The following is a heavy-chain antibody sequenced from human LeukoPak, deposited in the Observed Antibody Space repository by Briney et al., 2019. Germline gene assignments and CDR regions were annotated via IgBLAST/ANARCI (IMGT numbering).Heavy chain of an antibody. CDR2: ISSSGSTI. D-gene: IGHD6-6*01. V-gene: IGHV3-48*03. CDR3: ARSREALDY. CDR1: GLTFSSYK. J-gene: IGHJ4*02. Sequence: GGSLRLSCAASGLTFSSYKMNWVRQAPGKGLEWVSYISSSGSTIYYADSVKGRFTISRDNAKNSLYLQMNSLRAEDTAVYYCARSREALDYWGQGTLVTVSS.